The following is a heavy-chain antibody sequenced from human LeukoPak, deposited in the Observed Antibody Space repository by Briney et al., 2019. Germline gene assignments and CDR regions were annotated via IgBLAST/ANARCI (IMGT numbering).Heavy chain of an antibody. V-gene: IGHV3-23*01. CDR2: ISGSGGST. Sequence: GGSLRLSCAASGLTFSRYAMNWVRQAPGKGLEWVSVISGSGGSTYYADSVKGRFTISRDNSKNTLFLQMNSLRAEDTAVYYCAKGSVAAVVTFIDCWGQGSLVTVSS. D-gene: IGHD6-13*01. CDR3: AKGSVAAVVTFIDC. J-gene: IGHJ4*02. CDR1: GLTFSRYA.